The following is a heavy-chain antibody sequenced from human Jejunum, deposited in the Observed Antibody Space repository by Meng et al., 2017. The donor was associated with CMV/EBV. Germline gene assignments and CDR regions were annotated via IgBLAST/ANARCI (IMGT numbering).Heavy chain of an antibody. V-gene: IGHV3-48*03. D-gene: IGHD4-11*01. CDR2: ISDSGRTI. CDR1: GFTFSSYE. J-gene: IGHJ4*02. Sequence: SCAASGFTFSSYEMNWVRQAPGKGLEWVSYISDSGRTIYYADPVKGRFTISRDNAKNSLYLQMNSLRAEDTAVYYCARIDYSNYYGWGQGTLVTVSS. CDR3: ARIDYSNYYG.